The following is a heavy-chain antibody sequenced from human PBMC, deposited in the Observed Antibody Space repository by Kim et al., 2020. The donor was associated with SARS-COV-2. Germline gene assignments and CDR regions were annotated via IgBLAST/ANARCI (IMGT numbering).Heavy chain of an antibody. J-gene: IGHJ4*02. CDR1: GGTFSSYA. CDR2: IIPILGIA. D-gene: IGHD3-22*01. V-gene: IGHV1-69*04. CDR3: ARENGYYYDSSGYYLDY. Sequence: SVKVSCKASGGTFSSYAISWVRQAPGQGLEWMGRIIPILGIANYAQKFQGRVTITADKSTSTAYMELSSLRSEDTAVYYCARENGYYYDSSGYYLDYWGQGTLVTVSS.